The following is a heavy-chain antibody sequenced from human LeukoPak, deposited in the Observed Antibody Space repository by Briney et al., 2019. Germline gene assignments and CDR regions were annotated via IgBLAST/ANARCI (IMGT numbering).Heavy chain of an antibody. V-gene: IGHV1-3*01. Sequence: ASVKVSCKASGYTFTSYAMHWVRQAPGQRLEWMGWINAGNGNTKYSQKFQGRVTITRDTSASTAYMELSSLRSDDTAVYYCARDAGSHWGYYYYYMDVWGKGTTVTVSS. CDR2: INAGNGNT. CDR3: ARDAGSHWGYYYYYMDV. CDR1: GYTFTSYA. D-gene: IGHD1-26*01. J-gene: IGHJ6*03.